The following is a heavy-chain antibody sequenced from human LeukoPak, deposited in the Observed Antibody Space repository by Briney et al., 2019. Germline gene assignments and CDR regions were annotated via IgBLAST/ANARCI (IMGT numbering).Heavy chain of an antibody. CDR1: GYTFTSYG. V-gene: IGHV1-2*04. CDR3: ARDVGSWLGYDY. CDR2: INPNSGGT. J-gene: IGHJ4*02. D-gene: IGHD6-19*01. Sequence: ASVKVSCKASGYTFTSYGISWVRQAPGQGLEWMGWINPNSGGTNYAQKFQGWVTMTRDTSISTAYMELSRLRSDDTAVYYCARDVGSWLGYDYWGQGTLVTASS.